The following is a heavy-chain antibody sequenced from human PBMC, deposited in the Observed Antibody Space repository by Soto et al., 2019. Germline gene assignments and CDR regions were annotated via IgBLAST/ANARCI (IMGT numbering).Heavy chain of an antibody. CDR1: GGSISSYY. CDR2: IYYSGST. J-gene: IGHJ4*02. D-gene: IGHD6-19*01. V-gene: IGHV4-59*01. CDR3: ARSSGWYFDY. Sequence: SETLSLTCTVSGGSISSYYWSWIRQPPGKGLEWIGYIYYSGSTNYNPSLNSRVTISVDTSKNQFSLTLSSVTAADTAVYYCARSSGWYFDYWGQGTLVTVSS.